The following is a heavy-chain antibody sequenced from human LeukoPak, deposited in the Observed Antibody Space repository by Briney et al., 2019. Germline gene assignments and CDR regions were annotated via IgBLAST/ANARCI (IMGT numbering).Heavy chain of an antibody. D-gene: IGHD3-9*01. CDR2: INHSGST. CDR3: ASRYFDWLSDFDY. J-gene: IGHJ4*02. V-gene: IGHV4-34*01. Sequence: SETLSLTCAVYGGSFSGYYWSWIRQPPGKGLEWIGEINHSGSTNYNPSLKSRVTISVDTSKNQFSLKLSSVTAADTAVYYCASRYFDWLSDFDYWGQGTPVTVSS. CDR1: GGSFSGYY.